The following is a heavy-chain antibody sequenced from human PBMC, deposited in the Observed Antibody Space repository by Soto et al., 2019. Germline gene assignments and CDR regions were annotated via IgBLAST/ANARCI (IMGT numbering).Heavy chain of an antibody. CDR3: ARDGGDCSGGSCYAFDY. J-gene: IGHJ4*02. D-gene: IGHD2-15*01. CDR1: GFTFDDYG. Sequence: PGGSLRLSCAASGFTFDDYGMSWGRQAPGKGLEWVSGINWNGGSTGYADSVKGRFTISRDNAKNSLYLQMNSLRAEDTALYYCARDGGDCSGGSCYAFDYWGQGTLVTVSS. CDR2: INWNGGST. V-gene: IGHV3-20*04.